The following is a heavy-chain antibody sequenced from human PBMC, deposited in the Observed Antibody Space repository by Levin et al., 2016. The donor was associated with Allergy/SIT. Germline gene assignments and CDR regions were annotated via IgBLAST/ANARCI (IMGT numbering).Heavy chain of an antibody. Sequence: ASVKVSCKASGYTFTSYDINWVRQATGQGLEWMGWMNPNSGNTGYAQKFQGRVTMTRNTSISTAYMELSSLRSEDTAVYYCARGRGQWLANYFDYWGQGTLVTVSS. CDR2: MNPNSGNT. CDR1: GYTFTSYD. D-gene: IGHD6-19*01. J-gene: IGHJ4*02. CDR3: ARGRGQWLANYFDY. V-gene: IGHV1-8*01.